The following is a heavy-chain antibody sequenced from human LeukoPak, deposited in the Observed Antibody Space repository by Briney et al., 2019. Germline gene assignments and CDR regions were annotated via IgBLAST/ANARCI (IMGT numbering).Heavy chain of an antibody. CDR2: IIPILGIA. J-gene: IGHJ4*02. CDR1: GYTFTGYY. Sequence: SVKVSCKASGYTFTGYYMHWVRQAPGQGLEWMGRIIPILGIANYAQKFQGRVTITADKSTSTAYMELSSLRSEDTAVYYCARDPGIAAAGRDYWGQGTLVTVSS. V-gene: IGHV1-69*04. CDR3: ARDPGIAAAGRDY. D-gene: IGHD6-13*01.